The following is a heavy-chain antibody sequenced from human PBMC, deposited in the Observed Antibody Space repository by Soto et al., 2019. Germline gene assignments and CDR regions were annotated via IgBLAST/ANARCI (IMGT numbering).Heavy chain of an antibody. D-gene: IGHD3-9*01. J-gene: IGHJ3*02. CDR1: GYTFTSYA. V-gene: IGHV1-3*01. Sequence: ASVKVSCKASGYTFTSYAMHWVRQAPGQRLEWMGWINAGNGNTKYSQKFQGRVTITRDTSTSTAYMELRSLRSDDTAVYYCARVDYDILTGYYGRYAFDIWGQGTMVTVSS. CDR3: ARVDYDILTGYYGRYAFDI. CDR2: INAGNGNT.